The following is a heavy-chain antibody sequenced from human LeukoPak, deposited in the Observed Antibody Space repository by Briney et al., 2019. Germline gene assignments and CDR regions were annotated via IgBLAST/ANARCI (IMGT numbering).Heavy chain of an antibody. CDR3: AKNLDGVATYFDY. V-gene: IGHV3-23*01. Sequence: GGSLRLSCAVSGFTFSSYAMSWVRQAPGKGLEWVSGISNSGGTTYYADSVKGRFTISRDNSKNTLYLQMDSLRAEDTAVYHCAKNLDGVATYFDYWGQGTLVTVSS. D-gene: IGHD5-12*01. J-gene: IGHJ4*02. CDR2: ISNSGGTT. CDR1: GFTFSSYA.